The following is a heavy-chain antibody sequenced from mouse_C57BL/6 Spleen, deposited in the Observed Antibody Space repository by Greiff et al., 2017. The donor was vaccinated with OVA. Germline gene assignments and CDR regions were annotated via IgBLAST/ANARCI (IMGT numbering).Heavy chain of an antibody. CDR3: ARNHYYGSPFAY. CDR1: GYTFTDYN. V-gene: IGHV1-22*01. CDR2: INPNNGGT. J-gene: IGHJ3*01. Sequence: VQLQQSGPELVKPGASVKMSCKASGYTFTDYNMHWVKQSHGKSLEWIGYINPNNGGTSYNQKFKGKATLTVNKSSSTAYMELRSLTSEDSAVYYCARNHYYGSPFAYWGQGTLVTVSA. D-gene: IGHD1-1*01.